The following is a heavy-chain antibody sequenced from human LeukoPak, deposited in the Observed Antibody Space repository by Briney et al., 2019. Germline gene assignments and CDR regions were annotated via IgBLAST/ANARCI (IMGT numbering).Heavy chain of an antibody. V-gene: IGHV3-20*04. CDR2: INWNGAWT. D-gene: IGHD3-22*01. CDR1: GFKFDDYG. CDR3: AGYYYDSSRGFDL. J-gene: IGHJ5*02. Sequence: GGSLRLSCAASGFKFDDYGMSWVRQAPGKGLEWVCDINWNGAWTGYADSVKGRFTISRDNAKNSLYLQMNSLRAEDTALYYCAGYYYDSSRGFDLRGQGTLVTVSA.